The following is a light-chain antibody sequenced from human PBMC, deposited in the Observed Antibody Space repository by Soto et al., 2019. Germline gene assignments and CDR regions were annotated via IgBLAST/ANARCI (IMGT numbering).Light chain of an antibody. Sequence: QSALTQPPSASGSPGQSVTISCTGTSSDVGGYNFVSWYQQHPGKAPKLIIYEVSQRPSGVPDRFSGSRSGSTASLTVSGLQADDEADYYCSSYAGNKKYVFGSGTKLTVL. CDR1: SSDVGGYNF. J-gene: IGLJ1*01. CDR3: SSYAGNKKYV. V-gene: IGLV2-8*01. CDR2: EVS.